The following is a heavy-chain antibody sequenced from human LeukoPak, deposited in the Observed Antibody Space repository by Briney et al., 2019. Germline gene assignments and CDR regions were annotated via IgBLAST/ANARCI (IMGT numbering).Heavy chain of an antibody. CDR3: ARAPPQIYNYGMDV. J-gene: IGHJ6*02. V-gene: IGHV3-30-3*01. CDR1: GFTFSSYA. CDR2: ISYDGSDE. Sequence: GRSLRLSCAAYGFTFSSYAMHWVRQAPGKGLEWVAIISYDGSDEYYVDSVKGRFTISRDNSKNTLNLQMNSLRAEDTAVYHCARAPPQIYNYGMDVWGQGTTVTVSS.